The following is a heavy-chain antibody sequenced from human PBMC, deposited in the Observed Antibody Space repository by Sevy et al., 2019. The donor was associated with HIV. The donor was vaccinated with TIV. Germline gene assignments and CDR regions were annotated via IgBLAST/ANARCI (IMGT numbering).Heavy chain of an antibody. CDR3: ANAYSGSYSHSYLYALDV. D-gene: IGHD1-26*01. J-gene: IGHJ6*02. V-gene: IGHV3-30*18. CDR1: GFSFSYYG. CDR2: ISHDGINE. Sequence: GGSLRLSCIGSGFSFSYYGIHWVRQSPGKGRDWVALISHDGINEYYADSVKGRLTTTRDNSKNTVYLVMNSLRNEDTAIYFCANAYSGSYSHSYLYALDVWGQGTTVTVSS.